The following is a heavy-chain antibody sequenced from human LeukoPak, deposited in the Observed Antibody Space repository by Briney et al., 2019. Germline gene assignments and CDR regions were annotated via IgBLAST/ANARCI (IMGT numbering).Heavy chain of an antibody. J-gene: IGHJ3*02. V-gene: IGHV3-23*01. D-gene: IGHD2-15*01. Sequence: PGGSLRLSCAASGFTFSSYAMSWVRQAPGKGLEWVSAISGSGGSTYYADSVKGRFTISRDNSKNSLYLQMNSLRAEDTAVYYCARAGYCSGGSCYLGAFDIWGQGTMVTVSS. CDR2: ISGSGGST. CDR1: GFTFSSYA. CDR3: ARAGYCSGGSCYLGAFDI.